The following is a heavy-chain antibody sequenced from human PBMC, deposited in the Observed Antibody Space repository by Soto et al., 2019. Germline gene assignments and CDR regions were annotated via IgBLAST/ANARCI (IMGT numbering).Heavy chain of an antibody. CDR2: FDQTGRT. V-gene: IGHV4-34*01. CDR1: GESFSDYF. D-gene: IGHD3-10*01. Sequence: QVQLQQWGAGLLKPSETLSLTCAVSGESFSDYFWSWIRQPPGKGLEWIGEFDQTGRTNYNPSLKSRVIMSGDTSMNQFSLNLSSVTAADTAMYYCARGVGSGRDYGLDVWGQGTTVTVS. J-gene: IGHJ6*02. CDR3: ARGVGSGRDYGLDV.